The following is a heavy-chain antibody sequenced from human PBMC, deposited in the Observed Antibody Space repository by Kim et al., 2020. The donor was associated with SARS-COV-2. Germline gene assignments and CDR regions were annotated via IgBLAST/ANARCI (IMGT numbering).Heavy chain of an antibody. CDR2: INWNGGST. D-gene: IGHD6-6*01. CDR1: GFTFDDYG. Sequence: GGSLRLSCAASGFTFDDYGMSWVRQAPGKGLEWVSGINWNGGSTGYADSVKGRFTISRDNAKNSLYLQMNSLRAEDTALYHCAREHSSSPRVMAGYNWFDPWGQGTLVTVSS. V-gene: IGHV3-20*01. CDR3: AREHSSSPRVMAGYNWFDP. J-gene: IGHJ5*02.